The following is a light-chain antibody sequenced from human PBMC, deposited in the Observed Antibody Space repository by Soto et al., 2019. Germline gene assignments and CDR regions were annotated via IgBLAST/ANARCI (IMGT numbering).Light chain of an antibody. V-gene: IGKV3-15*01. CDR3: QQYNNWPPWT. Sequence: IFITQSPATLSVSPVERAALSCMATQSVGIDLAWYQQKPGQAPRLLIYGASSRATGIPARFSGSGSGTEFTLTISSLQSEDFAVYYCQQYNNWPPWTFGQGTKVDIK. CDR1: QSVGID. J-gene: IGKJ1*01. CDR2: GAS.